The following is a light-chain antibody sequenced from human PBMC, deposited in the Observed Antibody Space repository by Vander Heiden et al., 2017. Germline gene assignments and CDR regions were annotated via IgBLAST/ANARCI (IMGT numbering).Light chain of an antibody. CDR2: DNN. CDR3: GTWDSSLSAVV. V-gene: IGLV1-51*01. CDR1: RSNIGNNY. J-gene: IGLJ2*01. Sequence: QSVLTLPPSVSAAPGQKVTISCSGSRSNIGNNYVSWYQQLPGTAPKLLIYDNNKRPSGIPDRFSGSKSGTSATLGITGRQTGDEADYYCGTWDSSLSAVVFGGGTKLTVL.